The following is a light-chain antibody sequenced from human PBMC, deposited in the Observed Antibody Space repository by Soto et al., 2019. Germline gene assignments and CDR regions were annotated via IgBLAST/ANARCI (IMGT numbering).Light chain of an antibody. CDR3: QQYGSSPYT. CDR1: QSVSSSY. V-gene: IGKV3-20*01. CDR2: GAS. Sequence: EIVLTQSPGTLSLSPGERATLSCRASQSVSSSYLAWYQQKPGQAPRLLMYGASSRATGIPDRFSGGGSATDFTLTISRLEPEDFAVYYCQQYGSSPYTFGQGPKLEIK. J-gene: IGKJ2*01.